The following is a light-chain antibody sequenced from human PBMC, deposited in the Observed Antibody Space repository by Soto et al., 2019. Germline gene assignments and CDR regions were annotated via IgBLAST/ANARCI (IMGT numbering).Light chain of an antibody. CDR1: TSDVGNYNF. CDR3: SSYTTWNTSI. Sequence: QLVLTQPASVSGSPGQSITISCTGTTSDVGNYNFVSWYQHHPGKAPKLIIYEVSRRPTGISSRFSGSKSGNTASLTISGLQAEDEADYYCSSYTTWNTSIFGGGTKLTVL. J-gene: IGLJ2*01. V-gene: IGLV2-14*01. CDR2: EVS.